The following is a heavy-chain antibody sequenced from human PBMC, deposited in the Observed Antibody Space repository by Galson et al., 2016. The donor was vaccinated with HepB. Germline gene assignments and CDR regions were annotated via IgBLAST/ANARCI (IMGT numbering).Heavy chain of an antibody. Sequence: SVKVSCKASGYTFTDYYLHWVRQAPGQGPEWMGWINPNGGGTHYTQKFQGRVSMTRDTSISTAYMELSSLRSDYTAVYYCARGTAFGNGNTKDCWGQGTQVTVSS. D-gene: IGHD5-24*01. CDR2: INPNGGGT. CDR3: ARGTAFGNGNTKDC. J-gene: IGHJ4*02. V-gene: IGHV1-2*02. CDR1: GYTFTDYY.